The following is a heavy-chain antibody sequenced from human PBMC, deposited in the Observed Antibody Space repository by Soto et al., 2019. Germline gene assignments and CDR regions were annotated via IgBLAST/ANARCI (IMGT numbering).Heavy chain of an antibody. CDR3: ARPPGSRTSLEIYYYYYYGMDV. V-gene: IGHV1-69*06. CDR2: LIPISGTA. Sequence: QVQLVQSGAEVKKPGSSVKVSCKASGGTFSSYAISWVRQAPGQGLEWMGGLIPISGTANYEQKFQGRVTIITGKSTSMAYMELSSLRSEDTAVYYGARPPGSRTSLEIYYYYYYGMDVWGPGTTVTVSS. D-gene: IGHD2-2*01. J-gene: IGHJ6*02. CDR1: GGTFSSYA.